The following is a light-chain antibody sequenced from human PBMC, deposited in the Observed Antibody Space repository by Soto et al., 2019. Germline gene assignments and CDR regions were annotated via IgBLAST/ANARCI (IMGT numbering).Light chain of an antibody. V-gene: IGLV2-23*02. CDR2: EVS. CDR1: SSDVGSYNL. J-gene: IGLJ1*01. Sequence: SALTQPASVSGSPGQSITISCTGTSSDVGSYNLVSWYQQHPGKAPKLMIYEVSKRPSGVSNRFSGSKSGNTASLTISGLQAEDEADYYCCSYAGSSTSFGTGTKVTVL. CDR3: CSYAGSSTS.